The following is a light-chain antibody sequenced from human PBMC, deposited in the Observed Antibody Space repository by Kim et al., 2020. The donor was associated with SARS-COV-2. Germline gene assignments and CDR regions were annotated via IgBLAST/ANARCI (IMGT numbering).Light chain of an antibody. CDR1: NLGNRY. CDR2: QDH. CDR3: QTWDTNSAV. V-gene: IGLV3-1*01. J-gene: IGLJ2*01. Sequence: SYELTQPPSLSVSPGQTASITCSGENLGNRYISWYQQRAGQSPVLVISQDHKRPSGIPGRFSGANSGNTATLTISGIQAVDEADYYCQTWDTNSAVFGGGTQLTVL.